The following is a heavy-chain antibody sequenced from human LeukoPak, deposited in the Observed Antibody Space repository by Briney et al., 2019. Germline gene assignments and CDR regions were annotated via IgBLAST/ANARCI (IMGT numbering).Heavy chain of an antibody. CDR3: ARDPTTVTKGFDI. CDR1: GGSISSHY. V-gene: IGHV4-59*11. J-gene: IGHJ3*02. CDR2: ISYSGST. D-gene: IGHD4-17*01. Sequence: SETLSLTCTVSGGSISSHYWTWIRQSPGKGLEWIGYISYSGSTNYNPSLKSRVTLSVDTSKNQFSLKLRSVTAADTAVYYCARDPTTVTKGFDIWGQGTMVTVSS.